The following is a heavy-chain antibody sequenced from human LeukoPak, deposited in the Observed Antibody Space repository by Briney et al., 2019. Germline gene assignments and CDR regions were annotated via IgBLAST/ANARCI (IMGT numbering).Heavy chain of an antibody. Sequence: SETLSLTCSVPGGSISSGSHYWGWIRQPPGKGLEWIQSMHYSGSTDYNPSLKSRVTISIDTSKNHFSLKLRFVTAADTAVYYCARLGYCSSTSCYVDQWGQGTLVTVSS. J-gene: IGHJ4*02. CDR3: ARLGYCSSTSCYVDQ. CDR2: MHYSGST. CDR1: GGSISSGSHY. D-gene: IGHD2-2*01. V-gene: IGHV4-39*02.